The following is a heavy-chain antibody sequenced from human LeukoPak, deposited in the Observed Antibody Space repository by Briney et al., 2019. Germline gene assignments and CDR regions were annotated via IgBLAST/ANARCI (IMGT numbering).Heavy chain of an antibody. V-gene: IGHV4-4*07. CDR2: IYTSGST. D-gene: IGHD6-19*01. J-gene: IGHJ6*02. Sequence: PSETLSLTCTVSGGSISSYYWSWIRQPAGKGLEWIGRIYTSGSTNYNPSLKSRVTMSVDTSKNQFSLKLSSVTAADTAVYYCAREAYSSGWYGYIRGSHYYYGMDVWGQGTMVTVSS. CDR3: AREAYSSGWYGYIRGSHYYYGMDV. CDR1: GGSISSYY.